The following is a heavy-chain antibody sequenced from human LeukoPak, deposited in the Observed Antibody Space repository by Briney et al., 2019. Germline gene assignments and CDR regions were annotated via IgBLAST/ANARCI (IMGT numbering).Heavy chain of an antibody. Sequence: ASVKVSCKASGYTFSSYDINWVRQATGQGLEWMGWMNPNSGNTGYAQKFQGRVTITRNSSITTAYMELSSLRSEDTAVYYCASGPSYSGSNEYFDSWGQGTLVTVSS. D-gene: IGHD1-26*01. CDR1: GYTFSSYD. CDR2: MNPNSGNT. CDR3: ASGPSYSGSNEYFDS. J-gene: IGHJ4*02. V-gene: IGHV1-8*03.